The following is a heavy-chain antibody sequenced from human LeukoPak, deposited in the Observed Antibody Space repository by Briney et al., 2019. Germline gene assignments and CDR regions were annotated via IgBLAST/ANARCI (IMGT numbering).Heavy chain of an antibody. V-gene: IGHV1-2*02. J-gene: IGHJ4*02. Sequence: RASVTVSCKASGYTFTGYYMHWVRQAPGQGLEWMGWINPNSGGTNYAQKFQGRVTMTRDTSISTAYMELSRLRSDDTAVYYCARDLRSAYKYYYDSSGYYYWGQGTLVTVSS. D-gene: IGHD3-22*01. CDR2: INPNSGGT. CDR1: GYTFTGYY. CDR3: ARDLRSAYKYYYDSSGYYY.